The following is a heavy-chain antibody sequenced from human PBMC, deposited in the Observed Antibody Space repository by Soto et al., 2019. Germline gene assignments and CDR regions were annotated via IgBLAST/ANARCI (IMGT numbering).Heavy chain of an antibody. CDR3: ARELDGSGSYWAPWYYYGMAV. CDR1: GYTFTSYG. V-gene: IGHV1-18*04. J-gene: IGHJ6*04. CDR2: ISDYNGNT. D-gene: IGHD3-10*01. Sequence: ASVKVSCKASGYTFTSYGISWVRQAPGQGLEWMGWISDYNGNTNYAQKLQGRVTMTTDTSTSTAYMELRSLRSDDTAVYYCARELDGSGSYWAPWYYYGMAVWGKGTTVTVSS.